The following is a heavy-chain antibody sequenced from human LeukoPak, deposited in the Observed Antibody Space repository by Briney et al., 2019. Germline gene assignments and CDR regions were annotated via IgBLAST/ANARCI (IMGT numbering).Heavy chain of an antibody. CDR2: IYTSGST. D-gene: IGHD3-9*01. CDR1: GGSISSYY. J-gene: IGHJ5*02. CDR3: ARDRGAYDILTGYYTAWFDP. V-gene: IGHV4-4*07. Sequence: SETLSLTCTVSGGSISSYYWSWIRQPAGKGLEWIGRIYTSGSTNYNPSLKSRVTMSVDTSKNQLPLKLSSVTASDTAVYYCARDRGAYDILTGYYTAWFDPWGQGTLVTVSS.